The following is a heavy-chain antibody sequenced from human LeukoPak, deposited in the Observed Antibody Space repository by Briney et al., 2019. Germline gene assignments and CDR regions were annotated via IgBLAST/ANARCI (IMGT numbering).Heavy chain of an antibody. CDR1: GFTFSSYA. CDR3: AKAGGDFVKSHLDY. D-gene: IGHD4-17*01. Sequence: GGSLRLSCAASGFTFSSYAMTWARQAPGKGLEWGSGISGSGRDTYYGDSGKGRFTISRDNSKNTLYLEMNSLRDEDTAVYYCAKAGGDFVKSHLDYWGQGTLVTVSS. J-gene: IGHJ4*02. V-gene: IGHV3-23*01. CDR2: ISGSGRDT.